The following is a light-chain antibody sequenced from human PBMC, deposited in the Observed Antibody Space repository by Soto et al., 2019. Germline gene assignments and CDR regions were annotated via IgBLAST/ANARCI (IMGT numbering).Light chain of an antibody. CDR3: QQYNNWPPWT. J-gene: IGKJ1*01. Sequence: EIVMTQSPATLSVSPGERATLSCRASQSVSSTLAWYQQKPGQAPRLLIYGASTRATGIPARFSGSGSGTEFTLIISSLQAEDFAVYYCQQYNNWPPWTFGQGTKVDIK. CDR2: GAS. V-gene: IGKV3-15*01. CDR1: QSVSST.